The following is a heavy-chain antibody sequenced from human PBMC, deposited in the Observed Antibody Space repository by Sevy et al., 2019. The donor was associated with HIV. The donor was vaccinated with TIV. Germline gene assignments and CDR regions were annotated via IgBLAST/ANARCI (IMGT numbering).Heavy chain of an antibody. Sequence: GGSLRLSCAASGFTFSSYEMNWVRQAPGKGLEWVSYISSSGSTIYYADSVKGRFTISRDNAKNSLYLQMNSLRAEDTAVYYCARGGNDYGGNSDWFDPWGQGTLVTVSS. D-gene: IGHD4-17*01. CDR1: GFTFSSYE. CDR3: ARGGNDYGGNSDWFDP. V-gene: IGHV3-48*03. CDR2: ISSSGSTI. J-gene: IGHJ5*02.